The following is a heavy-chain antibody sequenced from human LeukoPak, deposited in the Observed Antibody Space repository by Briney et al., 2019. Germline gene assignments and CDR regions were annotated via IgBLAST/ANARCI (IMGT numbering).Heavy chain of an antibody. Sequence: SETLSLTCTVSGGSITGFHWSWIGQPPGKGLEWIGYIYSNEATEYRPSLRSRVTISADTSKNQFSLKLASVTAADTAIYYCARRNEFDIWGQGTMVTVSS. CDR3: ARRNEFDI. J-gene: IGHJ3*02. CDR1: GGSITGFH. V-gene: IGHV4-4*08. CDR2: IYSNEAT.